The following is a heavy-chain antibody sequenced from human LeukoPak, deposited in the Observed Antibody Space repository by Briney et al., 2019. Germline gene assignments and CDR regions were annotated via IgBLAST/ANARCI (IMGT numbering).Heavy chain of an antibody. Sequence: GGSLRLSCAASGFTFSSYWMNWVRQAPGKGLEWVAVIWDDGSDEYYADSVKGRFTISRDNSKNTLYLQMNSLRAEDTAVYYCATWREGSGCPGDYWGQGTLVTVSS. CDR2: IWDDGSDE. D-gene: IGHD6-19*01. CDR3: ATWREGSGCPGDY. V-gene: IGHV3-33*08. J-gene: IGHJ4*02. CDR1: GFTFSSYW.